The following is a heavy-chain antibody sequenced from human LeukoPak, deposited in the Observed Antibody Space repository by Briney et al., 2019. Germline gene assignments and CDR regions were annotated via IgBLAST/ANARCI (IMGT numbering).Heavy chain of an antibody. D-gene: IGHD2-21*02. CDR3: ARVYCGGDCYAYFDY. CDR1: GYTFTSYY. CDR2: INPNSGGT. V-gene: IGHV1-2*02. Sequence: ASVKVSCKASGYTFTSYYMHWVRQAPGQGLEWMGWINPNSGGTNYAQKFQGRVTMTRDTSISTAYMELSRLRSDDTAVYYCARVYCGGDCYAYFDYWGQGTLVTVSS. J-gene: IGHJ4*02.